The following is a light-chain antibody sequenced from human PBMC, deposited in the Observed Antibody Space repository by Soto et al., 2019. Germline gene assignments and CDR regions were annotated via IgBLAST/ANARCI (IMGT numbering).Light chain of an antibody. Sequence: EIVLTQSPATLSLSPGERATLSCGASQSVSRSYLAWYQQKPGLAPRLLIYDASSWATGIPDRFSGSGSGTDFTLTISRLEPEDFAVYYCQQYGSSPYTFGQGTKLEIK. V-gene: IGKV3D-20*01. CDR3: QQYGSSPYT. J-gene: IGKJ2*01. CDR2: DAS. CDR1: QSVSRSY.